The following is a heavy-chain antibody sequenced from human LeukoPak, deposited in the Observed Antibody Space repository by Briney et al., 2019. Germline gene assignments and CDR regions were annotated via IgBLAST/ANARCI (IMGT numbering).Heavy chain of an antibody. CDR3: ARESRQWLIRGGVDY. CDR1: GFTFSDYY. V-gene: IGHV3-11*04. CDR2: MSSSGSTI. Sequence: GGSLRLSCAASGFTFSDYYMSWIRQAPGKGLEGVSYMSSSGSTIYYADSVKSRFTISRDNAKNSLYLQMNSLRVEDTAVYYCARESRQWLIRGGVDYWGQGTLVTVSS. J-gene: IGHJ4*02. D-gene: IGHD6-19*01.